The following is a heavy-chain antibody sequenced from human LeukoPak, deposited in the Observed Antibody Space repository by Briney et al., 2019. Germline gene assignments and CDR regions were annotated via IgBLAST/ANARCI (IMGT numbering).Heavy chain of an antibody. D-gene: IGHD2-15*01. CDR1: GFTVTDNY. CDR2: ISGSGEIT. V-gene: IGHV3-23*01. CDR3: AKDVRGGCSGGNCYY. J-gene: IGHJ4*02. Sequence: TGGSLRLSCAASGFTVTDNYMNWVRQSSGKGLEWVSDISGSGEITDYADSVKGRFSISRDNSKNTVYLQMNSLRVEDTAIYYCAKDVRGGCSGGNCYYWGQGTLVTVSS.